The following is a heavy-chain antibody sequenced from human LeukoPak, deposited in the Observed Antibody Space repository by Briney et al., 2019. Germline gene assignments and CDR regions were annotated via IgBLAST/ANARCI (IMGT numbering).Heavy chain of an antibody. V-gene: IGHV1-24*01. CDR1: GYTLTELS. J-gene: IGHJ4*02. Sequence: GASVKVSCKVSGYTLTELSMHWVRQAPGKGLEWMGGFDPEDGETIYAQKFQGRVTMTEDTSTDTAYMELSSLRSEDTAVYYCATGGAGSRSGYYYFDYWGQGTLVTVSS. CDR3: ATGGAGSRSGYYYFDY. CDR2: FDPEDGET. D-gene: IGHD3-22*01.